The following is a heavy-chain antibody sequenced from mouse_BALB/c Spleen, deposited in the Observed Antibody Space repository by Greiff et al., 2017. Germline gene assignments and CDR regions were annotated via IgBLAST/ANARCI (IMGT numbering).Heavy chain of an antibody. CDR3: TRCDYYGSSYCDFDV. J-gene: IGHJ1*01. D-gene: IGHD1-1*01. CDR1: GYTFTSYY. V-gene: IGHV1S81*02. Sequence: QVQLQQPGAELVKPGASVTLSCKASGYTFTSYYMYWVKQRPGQGLEWIGGINPSNGGTNFNEKFKSKATLTVDKSSSTAYMQLSSLTSEDSAVYYSTRCDYYGSSYCDFDVWGAGTTVTVSS. CDR2: INPSNGGT.